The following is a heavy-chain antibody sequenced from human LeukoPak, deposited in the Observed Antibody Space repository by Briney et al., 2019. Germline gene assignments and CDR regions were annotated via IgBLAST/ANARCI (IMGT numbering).Heavy chain of an antibody. CDR3: ARAVGTTGWPTYDF. CDR2: TYYRTKWYN. D-gene: IGHD3-9*01. CDR1: GDSVSSNNGA. V-gene: IGHV6-1*01. J-gene: IGHJ4*02. Sequence: SQTLSLTCAISGDSVSSNNGAWNWIRQSPSIGLDWLVSTYYRTKWYNYYAAPLMSPITLSPDTSKNQFSLQVYSVNPEDTALYYCARAVGTTGWPTYDFWGQGTLVTVSS.